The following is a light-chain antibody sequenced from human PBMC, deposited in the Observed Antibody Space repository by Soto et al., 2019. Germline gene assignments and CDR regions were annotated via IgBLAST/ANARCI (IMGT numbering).Light chain of an antibody. V-gene: IGLV2-14*01. CDR3: SSFTTTSVV. CDR2: EVS. J-gene: IGLJ2*01. Sequence: QSALTQPASVSGSPGQSITISCTGTSSDVGGYNYVSWYQQHPGKAPKLMIYEVSNRPSGVSDRFSGSKSDNTASLTISGLQAEDEADYYCSSFTTTSVVFGGGTKLNVL. CDR1: SSDVGGYNY.